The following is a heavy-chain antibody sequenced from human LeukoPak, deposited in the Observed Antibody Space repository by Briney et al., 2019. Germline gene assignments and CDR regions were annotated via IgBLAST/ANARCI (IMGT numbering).Heavy chain of an antibody. CDR1: GFTFSSYG. Sequence: GGSLRLSCAASGFTFSSYGMHWVRQAPGTGLEGVAVISYDGSNKYYADSVKGRFTISRDNSKNTLYLQMNSLRAEDTAVYYCAKFSVIPEHGGGDAFDIWGQGTMVTVSS. CDR3: AKFSVIPEHGGGDAFDI. J-gene: IGHJ3*02. V-gene: IGHV3-30*18. CDR2: ISYDGSNK. D-gene: IGHD1-14*01.